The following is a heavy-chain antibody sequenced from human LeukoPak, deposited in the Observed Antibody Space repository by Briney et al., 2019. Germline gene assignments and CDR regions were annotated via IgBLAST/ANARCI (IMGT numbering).Heavy chain of an antibody. D-gene: IGHD6-19*01. CDR1: GFTFSNYR. V-gene: IGHV3-21*01. CDR3: AREDYSSGYYFDY. CDR2: ISSSSSYI. J-gene: IGHJ4*02. Sequence: PGGSLRLSCAASGFTFSNYRMNWVRQTPGRGLEWVSSISSSSSYIDYADSVQGRFTISRDNAKNSLCLQMNSLRAEDTAVYYCAREDYSSGYYFDYWGQGTLVTVSS.